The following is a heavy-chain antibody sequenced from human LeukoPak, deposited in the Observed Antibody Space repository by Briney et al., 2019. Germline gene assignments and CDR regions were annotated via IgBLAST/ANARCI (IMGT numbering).Heavy chain of an antibody. CDR3: ARDLRVSSGWYG. D-gene: IGHD6-19*01. CDR1: GGTFSSYA. Sequence: ASVKVSCKASGGTFSSYAISWVRQAPGQGLEWMGRIIPILGIANYAQKFQGRVTITADKSTSTAYMELSSLRSEDTAVYYCARDLRVSSGWYGRGQGTLVTVSS. CDR2: IIPILGIA. J-gene: IGHJ4*02. V-gene: IGHV1-69*04.